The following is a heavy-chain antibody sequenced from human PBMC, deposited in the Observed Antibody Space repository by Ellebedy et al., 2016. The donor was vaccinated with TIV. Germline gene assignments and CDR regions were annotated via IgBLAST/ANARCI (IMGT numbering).Heavy chain of an antibody. V-gene: IGHV4-39*01. CDR2: FYYSGST. CDR1: GGSISSSSYY. D-gene: IGHD5-24*01. Sequence: PSETLSLTCTVSGGSISSSSYYWGWIRQPPGKGLEWIGNFYYSGSTYYNPSLKSRVTISVDTSKNQFSLKLSSVTAADTAVYYCARRKMATSDSFDYWGQGTLVTVSS. CDR3: ARRKMATSDSFDY. J-gene: IGHJ4*02.